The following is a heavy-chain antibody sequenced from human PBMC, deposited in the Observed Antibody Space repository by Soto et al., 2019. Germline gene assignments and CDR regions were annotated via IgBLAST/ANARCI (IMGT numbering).Heavy chain of an antibody. CDR2: IRVKAASYAT. V-gene: IGHV3-73*01. J-gene: IGHJ4*02. CDR1: GFIFSDSA. CDR3: CRLSGVTTVTAGSDD. Sequence: GESLKISCAVSGFIFSDSAIHWVRQAPGKGLEWVGRIRVKAASYATAYGVSVKGRFTVSRDDSKNTAYLQMSRLKNEDTAVYYCCRLSGVTTVTAGSDDWGQGTQVTVSS. D-gene: IGHD4-17*01.